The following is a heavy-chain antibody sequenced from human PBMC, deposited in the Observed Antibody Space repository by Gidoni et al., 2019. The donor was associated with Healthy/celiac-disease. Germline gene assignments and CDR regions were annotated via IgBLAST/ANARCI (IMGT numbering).Heavy chain of an antibody. CDR3: ARGRVAAAGIDV. Sequence: QVQLQQWGAGLLKPSETLSLTCAVYGGSFSGYYWSWIRQPPGKGLEWIGEINHSGSTNYNPPLKSRVTISVDTSKNQFSLKLSSVTAADTAVYYCARGRVAAAGIDVWGQGTTVTVSS. CDR2: INHSGST. D-gene: IGHD6-13*01. CDR1: GGSFSGYY. J-gene: IGHJ6*02. V-gene: IGHV4-34*01.